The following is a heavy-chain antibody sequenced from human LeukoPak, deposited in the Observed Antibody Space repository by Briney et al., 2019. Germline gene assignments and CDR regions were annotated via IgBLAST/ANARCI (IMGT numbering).Heavy chain of an antibody. D-gene: IGHD6-19*01. Sequence: GGSLRLSCEGSGFTFSNYWMGWVRQAPGKGLQWVANIKTDGSEKYYVDSVKGRFTISRDNAKNSLYLQMNSLRAEDTAVYYCAKSSSIAVAFDYWGQGTLVTVSS. CDR2: IKTDGSEK. V-gene: IGHV3-7*01. CDR3: AKSSSIAVAFDY. CDR1: GFTFSNYW. J-gene: IGHJ4*02.